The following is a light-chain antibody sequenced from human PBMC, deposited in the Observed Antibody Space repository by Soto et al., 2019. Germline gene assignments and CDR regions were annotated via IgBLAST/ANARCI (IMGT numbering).Light chain of an antibody. CDR3: QQYNKCPLT. CDR2: GAS. J-gene: IGKJ4*01. Sequence: EIVMTQSPATLSVSPGERATLSCRASQSVAGNLAWYQQNPGQAPRLLIYGASTRATGIPTRFSGGGSGTDFTLTISGLQSEDFSIYYCQQYNKCPLTFGGGTKVAIK. CDR1: QSVAGN. V-gene: IGKV3-15*01.